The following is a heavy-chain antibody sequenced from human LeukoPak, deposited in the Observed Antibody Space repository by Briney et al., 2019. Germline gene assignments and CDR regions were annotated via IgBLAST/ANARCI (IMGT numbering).Heavy chain of an antibody. D-gene: IGHD3-22*01. CDR1: GFTFSSYW. Sequence: GGSPRLSCAASGFTFSSYWMHWVRQAPGKGLVWVSGINSDGRSTSYADSVKGRFTISRDNAKNTLYLQMSSLRAEDTAVYYCARDGDSSGYPPPTGYWGQGTLVTVSS. CDR3: ARDGDSSGYPPPTGY. CDR2: INSDGRST. V-gene: IGHV3-74*01. J-gene: IGHJ4*02.